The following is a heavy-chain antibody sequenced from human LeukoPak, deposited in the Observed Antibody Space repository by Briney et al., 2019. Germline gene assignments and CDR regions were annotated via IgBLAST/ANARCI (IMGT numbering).Heavy chain of an antibody. CDR1: GGSISSYY. CDR2: IYYSGST. J-gene: IGHJ5*02. Sequence: SETLSLTCTVSGGSISSYYWSWIRQPPGKGLEWIGYIYYSGSTNYNPSLKSRVTMSGDTSKNQFSLKLSSVTAADTAVYYCAKDLNRGVYRSGPSYNWFDPWGQGTLVTVSS. CDR3: AKDLNRGVYRSGPSYNWFDP. D-gene: IGHD3-10*01. V-gene: IGHV4-59*12.